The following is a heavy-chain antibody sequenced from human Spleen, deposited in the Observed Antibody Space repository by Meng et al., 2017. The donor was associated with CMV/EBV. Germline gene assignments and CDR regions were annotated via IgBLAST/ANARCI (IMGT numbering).Heavy chain of an antibody. V-gene: IGHV3-20*04. CDR3: ARVSGVVVSGLSDY. CDR1: GFTFDDYS. CDR2: ITWNGGGT. D-gene: IGHD2-2*01. Sequence: GESLKISCEASGFTFDDYSMSWVRQVPGKGLEWVSGITWNGGGTGQRDSVKGRFTISRDNAKNSLYLQMNSLRAEDTALYYCARVSGVVVSGLSDYWGQGTLVTVSS. J-gene: IGHJ4*02.